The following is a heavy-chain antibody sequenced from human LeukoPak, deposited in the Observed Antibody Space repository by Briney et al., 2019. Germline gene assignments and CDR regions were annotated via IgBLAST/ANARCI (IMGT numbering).Heavy chain of an antibody. J-gene: IGHJ6*02. CDR1: GFTFDDYA. CDR2: ISGDGGRT. CDR3: AKGGHSGSLYYYYGMDV. D-gene: IGHD3-10*01. Sequence: TGGSLRLSCAASGFTFDDYAMHWVRQAPGKGLEWVSLISGDGGRTYYADSVKGRFTISRDNSKNSLYLQMNSLRTEDTALYYCAKGGHSGSLYYYYGMDVWGQGTTVTVSS. V-gene: IGHV3-43*02.